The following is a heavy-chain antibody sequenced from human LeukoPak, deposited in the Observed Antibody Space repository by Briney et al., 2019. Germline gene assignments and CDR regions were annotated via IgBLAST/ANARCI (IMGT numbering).Heavy chain of an antibody. V-gene: IGHV3-11*01. J-gene: IGHJ4*02. Sequence: GGSLRLSCAASGFTFSDYNMRWIRQAPGKGLEWVSSISRSGSTKYYADSVKGRFTISRDNAKNSPFLQMNSLRAEDTAVYYCARVGRRAGAGIPFDYWGQGTLVTVSS. CDR1: GFTFSDYN. D-gene: IGHD6-13*01. CDR2: ISRSGSTK. CDR3: ARVGRRAGAGIPFDY.